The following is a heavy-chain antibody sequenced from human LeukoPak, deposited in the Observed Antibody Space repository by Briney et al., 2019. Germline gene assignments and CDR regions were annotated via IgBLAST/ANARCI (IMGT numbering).Heavy chain of an antibody. CDR3: ARGLRWDPNFDY. V-gene: IGHV3-21*01. D-gene: IGHD1-26*01. CDR2: ISSSSSYI. Sequence: PGGSLRLSCAASGFTFSSYSMNWVRQAPGKGLEWVSSISSSSSYIYYADSVKGRFTISRDNAKNSLYLQMNSLRAEDTAVYYCARGLRWDPNFDYWGQGTLVTVSS. J-gene: IGHJ4*02. CDR1: GFTFSSYS.